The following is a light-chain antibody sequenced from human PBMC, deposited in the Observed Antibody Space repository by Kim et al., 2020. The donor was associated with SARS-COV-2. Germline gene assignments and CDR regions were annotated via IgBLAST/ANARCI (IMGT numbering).Light chain of an antibody. CDR2: AAS. J-gene: IGKJ1*01. V-gene: IGKV1-27*01. Sequence: ASVGDTVTITCQASQEISDYLAWYQQKPGKVPKLLIYAASALQSGVPSRFTGSGSGTEFTLTISSLQPEDVATYYCQKYNNAPPTFGQGTKVDIK. CDR3: QKYNNAPPT. CDR1: QEISDY.